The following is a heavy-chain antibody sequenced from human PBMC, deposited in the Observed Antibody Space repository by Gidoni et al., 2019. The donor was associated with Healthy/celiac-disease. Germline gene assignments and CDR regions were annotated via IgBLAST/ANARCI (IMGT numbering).Heavy chain of an antibody. CDR2: IYYSGST. J-gene: IGHJ5*02. V-gene: IGHV4-39*01. CDR1: GGSISSSSYY. CDR3: ASTYYDFWSGYLNWFDP. D-gene: IGHD3-3*01. Sequence: QLQLQESGPGLVTPSETLSLTCTVSGGSISSSSYYWGWIRQPPGKGLEWIGSIYYSGSTYYNPSLKSRVTISVDTSKNQFSLKLSSVTAADTAVYYCASTYYDFWSGYLNWFDPWGQGTLVTVSS.